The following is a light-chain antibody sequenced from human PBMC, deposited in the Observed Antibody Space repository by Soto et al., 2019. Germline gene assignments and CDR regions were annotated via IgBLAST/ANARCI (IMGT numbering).Light chain of an antibody. CDR3: QQYYDTPWT. J-gene: IGKJ1*01. CDR1: HSLLYDVNNQNY. Sequence: IVMPQCPDSLAVSLRGRATIKCKSSHSLLYDVNNQNYLAWYQQKAGQPPKLLIYWASYRESGIPDRFSGSGSGTDFALTISSLQAEDVAVYYCQQYYDTPWTFGQGTKVDIK. V-gene: IGKV4-1*01. CDR2: WAS.